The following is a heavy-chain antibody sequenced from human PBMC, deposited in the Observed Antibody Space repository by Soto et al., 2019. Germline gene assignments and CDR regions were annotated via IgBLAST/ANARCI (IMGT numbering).Heavy chain of an antibody. J-gene: IGHJ2*01. CDR1: GASVSSNSAA. D-gene: IGHD2-15*01. Sequence: QVQLQQLGPGLVKPSQTLSLTCAISGASVSSNSAAWNWIRQSPSRGLAWLGRTYYRSKWYNDYATFVQSRITINADTPKNQFSLQLKSLTPEDTAVYYCARDTIGYTDGNYFDLWGRGTLVTVSS. CDR2: TYYRSKWYN. V-gene: IGHV6-1*01. CDR3: ARDTIGYTDGNYFDL.